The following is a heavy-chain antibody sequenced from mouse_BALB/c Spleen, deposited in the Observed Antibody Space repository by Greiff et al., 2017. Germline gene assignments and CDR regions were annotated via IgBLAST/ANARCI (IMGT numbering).Heavy chain of an antibody. Sequence: EVQLVESGPELVKPGASVKMSCKASGYTFTSYVMHWVKQKPGQGLEWIGYINPYNDGTKYNEKFKGKATLTSDKSSSTAYMELSSLTSEDSAVYYCATHYGSSSYWYFDVWGAGTTVTVSS. J-gene: IGHJ1*01. V-gene: IGHV1-14*01. CDR1: GYTFTSYV. CDR2: INPYNDGT. D-gene: IGHD1-1*01. CDR3: ATHYGSSSYWYFDV.